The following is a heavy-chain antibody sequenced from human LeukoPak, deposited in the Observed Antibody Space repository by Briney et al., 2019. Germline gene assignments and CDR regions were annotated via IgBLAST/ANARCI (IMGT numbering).Heavy chain of an antibody. CDR2: ISSSSSTI. J-gene: IGHJ4*02. CDR1: GFTFSSYS. D-gene: IGHD3-10*01. Sequence: GRSLRLSCAASGFTFSSYSMNWVRQAPGKGLEWVSYISSSSSTIYYADSVKGRFTISRDNAKNSLYLQMNSLRDEDTAVYYCAREVLWFGELLYDYWGQGTLVTVSS. CDR3: AREVLWFGELLYDY. V-gene: IGHV3-48*02.